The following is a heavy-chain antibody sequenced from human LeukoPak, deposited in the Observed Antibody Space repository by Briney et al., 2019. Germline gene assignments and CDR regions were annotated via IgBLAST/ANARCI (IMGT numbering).Heavy chain of an antibody. J-gene: IGHJ4*02. Sequence: PSETLSLTCSVSGDSISIYYWGWIRQPPGKGLEWIGSIYHSGSTYYNLSLKSRVTISVDTSKNQFSLKLSSVTAADTAVYYCARVIYQPLLGPGGIDYWGQGTLVTVSS. CDR1: GDSISIYY. CDR2: IYHSGST. V-gene: IGHV4-38-2*02. CDR3: ARVIYQPLLGPGGIDY. D-gene: IGHD2-2*01.